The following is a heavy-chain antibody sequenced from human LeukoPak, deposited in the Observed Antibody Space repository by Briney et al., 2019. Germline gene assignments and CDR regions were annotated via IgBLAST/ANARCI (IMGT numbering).Heavy chain of an antibody. J-gene: IGHJ6*02. V-gene: IGHV1-69*13. CDR3: ARGSITIFGVVIEGMDV. CDR2: IIPIFGTA. CDR1: GDTFSSYA. Sequence: RASVKVSCKASGDTFSSYAISWVRQAPGQGLEWMGGIIPIFGTANYAQKFQGRVTITADESTSTAYMELSSLRSEDTAVYYCARGSITIFGVVIEGMDVWGQGTTVTVSS. D-gene: IGHD3-3*01.